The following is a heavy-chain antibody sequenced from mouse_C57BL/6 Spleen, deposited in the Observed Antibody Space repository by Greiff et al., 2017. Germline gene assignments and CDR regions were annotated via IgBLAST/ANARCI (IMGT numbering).Heavy chain of an antibody. V-gene: IGHV1-52*01. CDR2: IDPSDSET. D-gene: IGHD2-3*01. Sequence: QVQLKQPGAELVRPGSSVKLSCKASGYTFTSYWMHWVKQRPIQGLEWIGNIDPSDSETNYNQKFKDKATLTVDKSSSTAYMQLGSLTSEDSAVYYCARGDGYYGYWGQGTTLTVSS. CDR3: ARGDGYYGY. J-gene: IGHJ2*01. CDR1: GYTFTSYW.